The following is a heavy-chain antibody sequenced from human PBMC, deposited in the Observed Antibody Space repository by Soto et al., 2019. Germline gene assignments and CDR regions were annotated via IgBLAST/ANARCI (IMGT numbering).Heavy chain of an antibody. D-gene: IGHD6-19*01. Sequence: QVRLVESGGGVVQPGRSLRLSCTASGFSFSSHAMYWFRQPPGKGLEWGAVISHDGINKHYADSVKGRVTVSRDNSNHSLDLQLNSLRGEDTAMYYCARDMYSSDYFVKWFEPWGQGTLVTVSS. CDR2: ISHDGINK. CDR3: ARDMYSSDYFVKWFEP. J-gene: IGHJ5*02. V-gene: IGHV3-30-3*01. CDR1: GFSFSSHA.